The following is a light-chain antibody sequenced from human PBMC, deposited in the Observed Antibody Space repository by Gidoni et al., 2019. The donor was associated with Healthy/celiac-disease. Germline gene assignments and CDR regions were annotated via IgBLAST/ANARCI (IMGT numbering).Light chain of an antibody. CDR3: SSYTSSSTYV. Sequence: QSALTQPASVSGSPGQAITISCTGTSSDVGGYNYVPWYQQHPGKAPKRMIYDGSTRPSGVSNRFSGSKSGNTASLTISGLQAEDEADYYCSSYTSSSTYVFGTGTKVTVL. V-gene: IGLV2-14*01. CDR1: SSDVGGYNY. CDR2: DGS. J-gene: IGLJ1*01.